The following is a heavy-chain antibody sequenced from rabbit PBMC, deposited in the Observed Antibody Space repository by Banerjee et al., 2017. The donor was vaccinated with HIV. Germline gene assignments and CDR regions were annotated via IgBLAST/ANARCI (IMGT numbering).Heavy chain of an antibody. V-gene: IGHV1S40*01. J-gene: IGHJ4*01. D-gene: IGHD6-1*01. CDR2: IYAGWGGST. CDR3: ARGTYGYAGYAPNL. Sequence: QSLEESGGDLVKPGASLTLTCTASGFSFSSYYMGWVRQAPGKGLEWIGCIYAGWGGSTYYASWAKGRFTISKTSSTTVTLQMTSLTAADTATYFCARGTYGYAGYAPNLWGPGTLVTVS. CDR1: GFSFSSYY.